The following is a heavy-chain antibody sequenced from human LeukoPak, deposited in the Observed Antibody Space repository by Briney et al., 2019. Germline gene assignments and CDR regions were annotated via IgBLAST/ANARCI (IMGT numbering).Heavy chain of an antibody. D-gene: IGHD1-7*01. J-gene: IGHJ5*02. CDR2: INPSGGST. Sequence: ASVKVSCKASGYTFTSYYMHWVRQAPGQGLEWMGIINPSGGSTSYAQKFQDRVTMTRDTSTSTVYMELSNLRSEDTAVYYCARGWIDWNYAGGWFDPWGQGTLVTVSS. CDR1: GYTFTSYY. V-gene: IGHV1-46*01. CDR3: ARGWIDWNYAGGWFDP.